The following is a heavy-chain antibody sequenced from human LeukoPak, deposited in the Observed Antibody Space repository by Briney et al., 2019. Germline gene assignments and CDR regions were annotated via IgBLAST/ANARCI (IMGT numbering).Heavy chain of an antibody. J-gene: IGHJ4*02. CDR3: ARDNTSDYYDSSGYSPADY. CDR1: GYTFTSYG. D-gene: IGHD3-22*01. Sequence: APVKVSCKASGYTFTSYGISWVRQAPGQGLEWMGWISAYNGNTNYAQKLQGRVTMTTDTSTSTAYMELRSLRSDDTAVYYCARDNTSDYYDSSGYSPADYWGQGTLVTVSS. CDR2: ISAYNGNT. V-gene: IGHV1-18*01.